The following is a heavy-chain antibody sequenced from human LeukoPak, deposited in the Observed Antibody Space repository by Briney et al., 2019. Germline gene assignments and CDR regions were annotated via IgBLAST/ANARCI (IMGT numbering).Heavy chain of an antibody. J-gene: IGHJ6*03. CDR2: IFYDGVKD. V-gene: IGHV3-30*02. CDR1: GFTFSKHG. D-gene: IGHD2-21*01. Sequence: GGSLRLSCAASGFTFSKHGIHWVRQAPGKGLEWVAFIFYDGVKDYYADSVKGRFTISRDNSKNTVFLQMNSLRGDDTAVYYCAKDRLAYKYYYYMDVWGKGTAVTVSS. CDR3: AKDRLAYKYYYYMDV.